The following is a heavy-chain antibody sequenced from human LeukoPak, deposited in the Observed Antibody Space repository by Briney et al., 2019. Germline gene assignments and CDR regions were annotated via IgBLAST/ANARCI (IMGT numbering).Heavy chain of an antibody. D-gene: IGHD3-22*01. V-gene: IGHV1-8*02. J-gene: IGHJ4*02. CDR1: GYTFTGYY. Sequence: GASVKVSCKASGYTFTGYYMHWVRQATGQGLEWMGWMNPNSGNTGYAQKFQGRVTMTRNTSISTAYMELSSLRSEDTAVYYCARYYYDSSGYYFLYFDYWGQGTLVTVSS. CDR2: MNPNSGNT. CDR3: ARYYYDSSGYYFLYFDY.